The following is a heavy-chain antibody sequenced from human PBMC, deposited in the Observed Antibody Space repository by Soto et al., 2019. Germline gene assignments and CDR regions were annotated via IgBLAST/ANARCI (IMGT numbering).Heavy chain of an antibody. D-gene: IGHD3-22*01. Sequence: PGGSLRLSCAASRITFSNFAMNWVRQAPGKGLEWVSGISGSGDDTHYADSVKGRFTISRDNSQNTLYLQMSGLRAEDTAIYYCATGRVYYDRSGLLQGRYWGQAPLVTVSS. J-gene: IGHJ4*01. V-gene: IGHV3-23*01. CDR3: ATGRVYYDRSGLLQGRY. CDR2: ISGSGDDT. CDR1: RITFSNFA.